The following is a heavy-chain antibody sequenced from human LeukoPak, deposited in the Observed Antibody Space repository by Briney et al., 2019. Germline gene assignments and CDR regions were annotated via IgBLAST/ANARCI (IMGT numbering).Heavy chain of an antibody. Sequence: GGSLRLSCAASGFTFSSYAMSWVRQAPGKGLEWVSAISGSGGSTYYADSVKGRFTISRDNSKNTLYLQMNSLRAEDTAVYYCAKSPPPKLLSLSIAAAAFDYWGQGTLVTVSS. J-gene: IGHJ4*02. CDR2: ISGSGGST. D-gene: IGHD6-13*01. V-gene: IGHV3-23*01. CDR3: AKSPPPKLLSLSIAAAAFDY. CDR1: GFTFSSYA.